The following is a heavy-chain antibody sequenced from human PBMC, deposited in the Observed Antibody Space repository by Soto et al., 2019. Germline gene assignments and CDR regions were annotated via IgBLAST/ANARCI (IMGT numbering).Heavy chain of an antibody. V-gene: IGHV3-23*01. CDR2: ISGSGGST. D-gene: IGHD3-22*01. CDR3: PKDTMTVSFWFDH. CDR1: GFTFSSYA. J-gene: IGHJ5*02. Sequence: EVQLLESGGGLVQPGGSLRLSCAASGFTFSSYAMSWVRQAPGKGLEWVSAISGSGGSTYYADSVKGRFTISRDNSKNKLFMQMNSLRADDTAVYYCPKDTMTVSFWFDHWGQGTLVTVSS.